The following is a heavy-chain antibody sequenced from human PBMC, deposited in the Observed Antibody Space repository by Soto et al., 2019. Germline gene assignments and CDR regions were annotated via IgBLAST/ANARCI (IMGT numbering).Heavy chain of an antibody. J-gene: IGHJ5*02. CDR1: GDSVSSNGAA. D-gene: IGHD4-17*01. CDR2: TYYRSKLYN. CDR3: ARDKHDYFNRGIGFDT. V-gene: IGHV6-1*01. Sequence: SQTLSLTCAISGDSVSSNGAAWNWIRQSPSRGFEWLGRTYYRSKLYNDYAVSVKSRITINPDTSKSQFSLQLNSVTPEDTAVYYCARDKHDYFNRGIGFDTWGQGILVTVSS.